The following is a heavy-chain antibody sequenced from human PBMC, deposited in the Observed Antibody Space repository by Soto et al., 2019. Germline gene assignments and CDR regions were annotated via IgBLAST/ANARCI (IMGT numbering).Heavy chain of an antibody. V-gene: IGHV1-8*01. Sequence: QVQLVQSGAEVKKPGASVKVSCKASGYTFTSYDINWVRQATGQGLEWMGWMNPNSGNTGYEQKFQGRVTMTRNTAISTAYMELSSLRSEDTAVYYCARNWGYDFWSGFGGYYYYMDVWGKGTTVTVSS. CDR3: ARNWGYDFWSGFGGYYYYMDV. D-gene: IGHD3-3*01. J-gene: IGHJ6*03. CDR1: GYTFTSYD. CDR2: MNPNSGNT.